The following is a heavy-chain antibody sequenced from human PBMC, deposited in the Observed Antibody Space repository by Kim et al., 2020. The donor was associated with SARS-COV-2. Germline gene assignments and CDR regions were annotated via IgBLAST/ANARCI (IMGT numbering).Heavy chain of an antibody. J-gene: IGHJ4*02. V-gene: IGHV3-30*04. Sequence: GGSLRLSCAASGFTFSSYAMHWVRQAPGKGLEWVAVISYDGSNKYYADSVKGRFTISRDNSKNTLYLQMNSLRAEDTAVYYCARDPTYYYGSGSYYNSPYFDYWGQGTLVTVSS. CDR2: ISYDGSNK. CDR3: ARDPTYYYGSGSYYNSPYFDY. CDR1: GFTFSSYA. D-gene: IGHD3-10*01.